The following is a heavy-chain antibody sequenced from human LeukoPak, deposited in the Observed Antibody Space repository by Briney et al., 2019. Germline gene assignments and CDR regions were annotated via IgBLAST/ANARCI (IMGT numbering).Heavy chain of an antibody. Sequence: GGSLRLSCAASGFTFSSYGMSWVRQAPGKGLEWVSAISGSGGSTYYADSEKGRFTISRDNSKNTLYLQMNSLRAEDTAVYYCAKDQPAVGVHGAVVGFDYWGQGTLVTVSS. CDR1: GFTFSSYG. D-gene: IGHD1-26*01. CDR2: ISGSGGST. J-gene: IGHJ4*02. V-gene: IGHV3-23*01. CDR3: AKDQPAVGVHGAVVGFDY.